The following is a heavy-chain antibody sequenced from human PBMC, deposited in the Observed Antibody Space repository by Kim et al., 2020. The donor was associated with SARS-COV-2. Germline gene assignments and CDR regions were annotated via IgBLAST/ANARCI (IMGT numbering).Heavy chain of an antibody. CDR3: GHFYGPGRSRPVDQ. D-gene: IGHD3-10*01. CDR2: ISSNGGHT. J-gene: IGHJ4*02. CDR1: GFTFIIYA. V-gene: IGHV3-23*01. Sequence: GGSLRLSCEATGFTFIIYAMSWVRQAPGKGLEWVSSISSNGGHTYYSDSVKGRFTISRDNSKNTVDLQMNSLGAEDTAVYYCGHFYGPGRSRPVDQWGQGTLVTVSS.